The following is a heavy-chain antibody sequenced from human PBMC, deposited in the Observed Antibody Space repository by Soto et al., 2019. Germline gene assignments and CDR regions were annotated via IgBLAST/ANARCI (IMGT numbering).Heavy chain of an antibody. CDR1: GFTFNNCF. CDR3: VKQSGSGSYFHVGSGGHFDS. J-gene: IGHJ4*02. D-gene: IGHD3-10*01. V-gene: IGHV3-30*18. CDR2: ISFDGRNT. Sequence: PGGSLRLSCVASGFTFNNCFMHWVRQAPGKGLEWVVVISFDGRNTYYLDSVKGRFTISRDNSKNALYLEMTSLRADDTAIYYCVKQSGSGSYFHVGSGGHFDSWGQGTLVTVSS.